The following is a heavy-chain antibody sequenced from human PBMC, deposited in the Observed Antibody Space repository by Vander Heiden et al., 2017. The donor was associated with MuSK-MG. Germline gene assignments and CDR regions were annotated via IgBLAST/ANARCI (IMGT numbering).Heavy chain of an antibody. CDR2: IYWDGDE. V-gene: IGHV2-5*02. D-gene: IGHD1-1*01. J-gene: IGHJ4*02. CDR3: AHRLGTVPTTELDY. CDR1: GISLSDWGVS. Sequence: QITLKESGPTLVEATQTLTLTCTVSGISLSDWGVSVGWLRQPPGKALEWLALIYWDGDERYNSFLSHRLTITKDTSKSQVVLTMTDMDPVDTATYFCAHRLGTVPTTELDYCGLVSLGTISS.